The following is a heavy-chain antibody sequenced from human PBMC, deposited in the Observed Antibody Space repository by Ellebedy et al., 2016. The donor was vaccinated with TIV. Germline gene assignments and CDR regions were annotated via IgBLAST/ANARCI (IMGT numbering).Heavy chain of an antibody. CDR3: ARTSRDAFDI. CDR2: IDWDDDT. J-gene: IGHJ3*02. Sequence: SWIRQPPGKALEWLGCIDWDDDTFYSTSLKTRLTISKDTSKNQVVLTMTVMDPVDTATYYCARTSRDAFDIWGQGAMVTVSS. V-gene: IGHV2-70*04.